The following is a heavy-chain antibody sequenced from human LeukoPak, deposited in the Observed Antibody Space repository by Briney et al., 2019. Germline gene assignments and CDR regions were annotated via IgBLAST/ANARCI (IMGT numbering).Heavy chain of an antibody. D-gene: IGHD6-6*01. V-gene: IGHV3-9*01. J-gene: IGHJ4*02. CDR1: GFTFTSYY. Sequence: GGSLRLSCAASGFTFTSYYMHWVRQAPGKGLEWVSGISWNSGSIGYADSVKGRFTISRDNAKNSLYLQMNSLRAEDTALYYCAKDMSSSPTLFDYWGQGTLVTVSS. CDR2: ISWNSGSI. CDR3: AKDMSSSPTLFDY.